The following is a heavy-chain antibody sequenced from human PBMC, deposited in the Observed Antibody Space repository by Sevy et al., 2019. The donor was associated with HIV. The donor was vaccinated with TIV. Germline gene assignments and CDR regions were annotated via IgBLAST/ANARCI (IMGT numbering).Heavy chain of an antibody. CDR1: GFTFSSYA. J-gene: IGHJ4*02. V-gene: IGHV3-30-3*01. CDR2: ISYDGSNK. Sequence: GGSLRLSCAASGFTFSSYAMHWVRQAPGKGLEWVAAISYDGSNKYYADSVKGRFTISRDNSKNTLYLQMNSLRAEDTAVYYCARTYSSGWSHFDYWGQGTLVTVSS. CDR3: ARTYSSGWSHFDY. D-gene: IGHD6-19*01.